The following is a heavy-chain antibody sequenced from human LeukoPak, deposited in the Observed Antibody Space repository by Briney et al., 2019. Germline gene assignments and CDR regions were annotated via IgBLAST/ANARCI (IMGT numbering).Heavy chain of an antibody. CDR3: ASPKPQQLALFVY. J-gene: IGHJ4*02. CDR2: IYSSGNP. CDR1: GGSISRTSYY. V-gene: IGHV4-39*01. D-gene: IGHD6-13*01. Sequence: SETLSLTCTVSGGSISRTSYYWGWIRQPPGEGLEWIGSIYSSGNPYYNPSLKSRITISVDTSKNQFSLKLTSVTPTDTAVYYCASPKPQQLALFVYWGQGTLVTVSS.